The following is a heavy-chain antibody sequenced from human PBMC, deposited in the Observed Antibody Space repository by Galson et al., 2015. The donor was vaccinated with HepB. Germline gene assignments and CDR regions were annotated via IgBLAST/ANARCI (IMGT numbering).Heavy chain of an antibody. V-gene: IGHV3-21*01. CDR3: ARVSGYGDPTDG. D-gene: IGHD4-17*01. CDR1: GFTFSSYG. CDR2: ISSTSSYI. J-gene: IGHJ4*02. Sequence: SLRLSCAASGFTFSSYGMHWVRQAPGKGLEWVSSISSTSSYIYYADSVKGRFTISRDNAKNSLYLQMNSLRAEDTAVYYCARVSGYGDPTDGWGQGTLVTVSS.